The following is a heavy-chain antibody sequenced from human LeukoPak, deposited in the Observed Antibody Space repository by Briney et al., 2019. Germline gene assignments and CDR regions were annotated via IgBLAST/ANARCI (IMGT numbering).Heavy chain of an antibody. D-gene: IGHD6-13*01. CDR2: ISSSSGNI. CDR3: ARAGYSSTWYSRYFDL. CDR1: GFTFSSYG. Sequence: PGGTLRLSCAASGFTFSSYGMSWVRQAPGKGLEWVSYISSSSGNIYYADSVKGRFTISRDNAKTSLYLQMNSLRAGDTAVYYCARAGYSSTWYSRYFDLWGRGTLVTVSS. J-gene: IGHJ2*01. V-gene: IGHV3-48*01.